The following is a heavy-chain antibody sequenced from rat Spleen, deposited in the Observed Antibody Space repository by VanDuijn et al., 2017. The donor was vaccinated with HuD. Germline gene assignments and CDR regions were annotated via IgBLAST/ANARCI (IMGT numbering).Heavy chain of an antibody. V-gene: IGHV2-30*01. CDR1: GFSLTSYN. D-gene: IGHD1-12*02. CDR3: ARAPSYSYDGSYYGYVMDA. Sequence: QVQLKESGPGLVQPSQTLSLTCTVSGFSLTSYNVHWVRQPTGKGLEWMGIIWTGGTTDYNSALKSRLSISRDTSKSQVFLKMNSLQTEDIATYYCARAPSYSYDGSYYGYVMDAWGQGASVTVSS. CDR2: IWTGGTT. J-gene: IGHJ4*01.